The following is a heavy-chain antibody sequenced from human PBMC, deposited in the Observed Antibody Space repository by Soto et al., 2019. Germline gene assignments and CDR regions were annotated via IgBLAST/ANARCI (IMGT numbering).Heavy chain of an antibody. CDR2: IYYRGST. D-gene: IGHD6-13*01. V-gene: IGHV4-39*01. CDR1: GGSISSSSHF. CDR3: ARRGSTWPFDF. J-gene: IGHJ4*02. Sequence: PSETLSLTCAVSGGSISSSSHFWGWIRQPPGKGLEYIGNIYYRGSTYYNPSLQSRVSISVDTSKNQFSLKLTSLTAADTAVYYCARRGSTWPFDFWGQGTLVTVPQ.